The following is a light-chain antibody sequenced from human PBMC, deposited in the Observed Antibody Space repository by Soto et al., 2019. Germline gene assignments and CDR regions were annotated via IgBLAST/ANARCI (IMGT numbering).Light chain of an antibody. CDR3: QQYGSSPPYP. CDR2: GAS. Sequence: EIVLTQSPGTLSLSPGERATLSCRASQSVTSNYLAWYQQKPGQAHRLLIFGASNRATGIPDRFSGSGSGTDFTLTITRLEPEDFAVYYCQQYGSSPPYPFGRGTRLEIK. J-gene: IGKJ5*01. V-gene: IGKV3-20*01. CDR1: QSVTSNY.